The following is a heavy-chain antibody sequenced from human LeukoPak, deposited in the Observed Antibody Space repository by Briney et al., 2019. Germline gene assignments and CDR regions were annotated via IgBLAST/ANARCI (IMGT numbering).Heavy chain of an antibody. Sequence: GASVKVSCKTSGYTFTNYGMHWVRQAPRQSPEWMGWINTGNGNTKSSQKFQDRVTLTRDTSASTAYMELNSLSSEDTAVYYCARVLLDDASRHYYPHWGQGTLVTVSS. V-gene: IGHV1-3*04. D-gene: IGHD3-10*01. CDR2: INTGNGNT. CDR1: GYTFTNYG. CDR3: ARVLLDDASRHYYPH. J-gene: IGHJ1*01.